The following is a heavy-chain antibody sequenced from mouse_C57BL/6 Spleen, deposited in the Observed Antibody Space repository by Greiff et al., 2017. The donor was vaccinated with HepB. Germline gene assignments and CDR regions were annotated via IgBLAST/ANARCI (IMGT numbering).Heavy chain of an antibody. D-gene: IGHD2-3*01. CDR1: GYTFTSYW. V-gene: IGHV1-64*01. Sequence: VKLQQPGAELVKPGASVKLSCKASGYTFTSYWMHWVKQRPGQGLEWIGMIHPNSGSTNYNEKFKSKATLTVDKSSSTAYMQLSSLTSEDSAVYYCARRGWLLRFDYWGQGTTLTVSS. J-gene: IGHJ2*01. CDR2: IHPNSGST. CDR3: ARRGWLLRFDY.